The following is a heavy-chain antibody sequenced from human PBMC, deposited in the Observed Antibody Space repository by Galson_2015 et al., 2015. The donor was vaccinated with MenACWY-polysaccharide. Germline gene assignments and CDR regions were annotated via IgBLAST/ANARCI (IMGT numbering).Heavy chain of an antibody. D-gene: IGHD2-2*01. CDR3: AKDLRGPAVIGSMDV. J-gene: IGHJ6*02. V-gene: IGHV3-23*01. CDR2: ISGSGGTT. CDR1: GFTFSGYA. Sequence: SLRLSCAASGFTFSGYAMSWVRQAPGKGLEWVSVISGSGGTTYYADSVKGRFTISRDNSKNTLVLQMNSLRAEDTAIYHCAKDLRGPAVIGSMDVWGQGTTVTVSS.